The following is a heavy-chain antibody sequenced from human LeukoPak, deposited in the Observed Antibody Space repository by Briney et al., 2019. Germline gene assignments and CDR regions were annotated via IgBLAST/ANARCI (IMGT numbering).Heavy chain of an antibody. CDR2: ISGSGGNT. D-gene: IGHD6-19*01. V-gene: IGHV3-23*01. CDR3: VKDLRAVANTYDWFDP. J-gene: IGHJ5*02. CDR1: GYTFSSYA. Sequence: PGGSLRLSCAASGYTFSSYAMSWVRQAPGKGLEWVSVISGSGGNTYYADSVKGRFTISRDNSKNTLYLQMNSLRAEDTAIYYCVKDLRAVANTYDWFDPWGQGTLVTVSS.